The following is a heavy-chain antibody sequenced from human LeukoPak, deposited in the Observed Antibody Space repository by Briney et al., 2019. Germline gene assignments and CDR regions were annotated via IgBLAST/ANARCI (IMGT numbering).Heavy chain of an antibody. J-gene: IGHJ4*02. CDR2: ISSSGSTI. CDR3: ARGAARRPQADY. CDR1: GFTVSSNY. Sequence: GGSLRLSCAASGFTVSSNYMSWVRQAPGKGLEWVSYISSSGSTIYYADSVKGRFTISRDNAKNSLYLQMNSLRAEDTAVYYCARGAARRPQADYWGQGTLVTVSS. V-gene: IGHV3-11*04. D-gene: IGHD6-6*01.